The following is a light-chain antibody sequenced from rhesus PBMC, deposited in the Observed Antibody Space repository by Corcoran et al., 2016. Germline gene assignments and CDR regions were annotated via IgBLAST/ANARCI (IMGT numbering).Light chain of an antibody. V-gene: IGKV2-60*01. J-gene: IGKJ3*01. CDR3: MQALQTPFT. Sequence: DIVMTQTPLSLPVTLGEPASISCRSSQSLLSSNGYNYLNWYLQKPGQSPQLLIYYGSNRASRVPDRFSGSGSGTDFTLKISRVEAEYVGVYYCMQALQTPFTFGPGTKLDIK. CDR1: QSLLSSNGYNY. CDR2: YGS.